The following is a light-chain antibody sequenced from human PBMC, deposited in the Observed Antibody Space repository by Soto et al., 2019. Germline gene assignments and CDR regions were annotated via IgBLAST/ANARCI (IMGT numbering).Light chain of an antibody. CDR2: AAS. V-gene: IGKV4-1*01. CDR1: QRVLYSSNNNNY. J-gene: IGKJ4*01. Sequence: DILMTQSPDSLAVSLGERATINCKSSQRVLYSSNNNNYLAWYQQRPGQAPRLLIYAASSRATGIPDRFSGSGSGTDFTLSISRLEPEDFAVYYCQQYGNSPLTFGGGTKVDIK. CDR3: QQYGNSPLT.